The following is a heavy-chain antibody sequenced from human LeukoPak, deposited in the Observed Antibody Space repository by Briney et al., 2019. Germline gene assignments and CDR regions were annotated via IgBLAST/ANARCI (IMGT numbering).Heavy chain of an antibody. CDR1: GYTFTGYY. CDR3: ARAGSGYDSTFDY. CDR2: INPNSGGT. D-gene: IGHD5-12*01. J-gene: IGHJ4*02. Sequence: EAPVKVSCKASGYTFTGYYMHWVRQAPGQGLEWMGWINPNSGGTNYAQKFQGRVTMTRDTSISTAYMELSRLRSDDTAVYYCARAGSGYDSTFDYWGQGTLVTVSS. V-gene: IGHV1-2*02.